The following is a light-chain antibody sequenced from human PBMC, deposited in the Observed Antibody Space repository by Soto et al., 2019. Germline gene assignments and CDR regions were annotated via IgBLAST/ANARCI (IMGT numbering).Light chain of an antibody. J-gene: IGLJ1*01. CDR2: GNS. CDR1: SSNIGAGYD. Sequence: QSVLTQPPSVSGAPGQRVTISCTGSSSNIGAGYDVHWYQQLPGTAPKLLIYGNSIRPSGVPDRFSGSKSGTSASLAIIGLQAEDEADYYCQSYDSSLSGVFGTGTKLTVL. CDR3: QSYDSSLSGV. V-gene: IGLV1-40*01.